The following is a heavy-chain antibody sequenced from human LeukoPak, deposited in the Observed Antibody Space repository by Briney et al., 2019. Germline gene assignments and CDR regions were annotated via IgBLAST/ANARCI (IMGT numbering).Heavy chain of an antibody. D-gene: IGHD3-22*01. CDR3: AREAYDYDTSGYYDNYYYHYMDV. V-gene: IGHV3-7*01. Sequence: GESLRLSCAASGFEFTFSSYWMTWGRQAPGKGLEWVANIKQDGSEKYYLDSLKGRFTLSRDNAKNSLYLQMNSLRAEDTAVYYCAREAYDYDTSGYYDNYYYHYMDVWGKGTTVTVSS. CDR2: IKQDGSEK. J-gene: IGHJ6*03. CDR1: GFEFTFSSYW.